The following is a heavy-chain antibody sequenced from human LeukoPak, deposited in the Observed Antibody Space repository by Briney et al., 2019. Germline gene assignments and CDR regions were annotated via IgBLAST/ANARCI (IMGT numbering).Heavy chain of an antibody. CDR2: VYNSGST. V-gene: IGHV4-61*02. Sequence: SETLCLTCTVSGGSISSDSYYWSWIRQSADKGVEWIARVYNSGSTNYNPSVQGRVTISGGTSNNQFSLRLTSVTAADTALYYCAREKSTEAGRRRCYFDYWGRGILVTVSS. J-gene: IGHJ4*02. CDR3: AREKSTEAGRRRCYFDY. D-gene: IGHD6-6*01. CDR1: GGSISSDSYY.